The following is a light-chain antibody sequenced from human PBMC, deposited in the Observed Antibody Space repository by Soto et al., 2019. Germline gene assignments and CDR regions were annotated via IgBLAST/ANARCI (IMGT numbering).Light chain of an antibody. CDR1: SSDVGGYNY. CDR3: CSYAGSNSWV. J-gene: IGLJ3*02. Sequence: QSALTQPPSASGSPGQSVTISCTGTSSDVGGYNYVSWYQQHPGKAPKLMIYEVSNRPSGVPFRFSASKSANTASLTVSGLQAEDEADYSCCSYAGSNSWVFGGGTKLTVL. V-gene: IGLV2-8*01. CDR2: EVS.